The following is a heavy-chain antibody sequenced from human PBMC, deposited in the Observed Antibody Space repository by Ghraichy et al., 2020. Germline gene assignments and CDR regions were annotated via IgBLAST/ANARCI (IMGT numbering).Heavy chain of an antibody. CDR1: GFSLSGYW. CDR2: ITSDGSGT. Sequence: GGSLRLSCAASGFSLSGYWMHWVRQLPGKGLVWVSRITSDGSGTTYADSVKGRFTISRDNAKDTVYLQINSLRAEDTAVYYCATRRGAATVLDSWGQGTLVTVSS. CDR3: ATRRGAATVLDS. D-gene: IGHD1-1*01. J-gene: IGHJ4*02. V-gene: IGHV3-74*01.